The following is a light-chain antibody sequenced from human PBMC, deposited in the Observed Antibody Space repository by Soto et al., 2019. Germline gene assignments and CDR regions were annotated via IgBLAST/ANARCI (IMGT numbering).Light chain of an antibody. CDR3: QQYNGYSTWT. J-gene: IGKJ1*01. Sequence: DIQMTQSASTLSASVGDTVTITCRASQSISSWLAWYQQKPGKAPKVLIWNASTLQRGVPSRFSGSGSGTEFTLTISSLQPEDFATYYCQQYNGYSTWTFGQGTKVDIK. CDR2: NAS. V-gene: IGKV1-5*01. CDR1: QSISSW.